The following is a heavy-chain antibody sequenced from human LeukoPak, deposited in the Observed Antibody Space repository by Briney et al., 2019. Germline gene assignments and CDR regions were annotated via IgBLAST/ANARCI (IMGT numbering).Heavy chain of an antibody. Sequence: GGSLRPSCAASGFTFSSYAMHWVRQAPGKGLEWVAVISYDGSNKYYADSVKGRFTISRDNSKNTLYLQMNSLRAEDTAVYFCAKDDYYDSSGDPNWFDPWGQGTLVTVSS. CDR3: AKDDYYDSSGDPNWFDP. J-gene: IGHJ5*02. CDR2: ISYDGSNK. D-gene: IGHD3-22*01. V-gene: IGHV3-30*04. CDR1: GFTFSSYA.